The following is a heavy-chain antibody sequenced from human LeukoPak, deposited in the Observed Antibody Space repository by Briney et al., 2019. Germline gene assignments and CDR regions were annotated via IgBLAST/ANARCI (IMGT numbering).Heavy chain of an antibody. CDR1: GLTFNSYG. J-gene: IGHJ3*01. V-gene: IGHV3-30*02. CDR2: LRYYEHTQ. CDR3: ANDHGFIATDAFDV. D-gene: IGHD6-13*01. Sequence: GGTVRLFCAASGLTFNSYGMLWLRQAPGKGGEWLAFLRYYEHTQNYPPSVKGRLTISTDHSKNTLFLQTISLRTDDTAIYYCANDHGFIATDAFDVWGQGTKVVVSS.